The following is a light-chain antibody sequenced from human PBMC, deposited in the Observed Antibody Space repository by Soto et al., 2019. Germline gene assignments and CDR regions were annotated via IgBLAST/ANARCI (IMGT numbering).Light chain of an antibody. CDR3: QHYNSYSEA. Sequence: DIQLTQSPSFLSASVGDRVTITCRASQGISSYLAWYQQKPGKAPKLLIDVASTLQSGVPSRFSGSASGTEFTLTISSLQPDDFATYYCQHYNSYSEAFGQGTKVDIK. CDR1: QGISSY. V-gene: IGKV1-9*01. J-gene: IGKJ1*01. CDR2: VAS.